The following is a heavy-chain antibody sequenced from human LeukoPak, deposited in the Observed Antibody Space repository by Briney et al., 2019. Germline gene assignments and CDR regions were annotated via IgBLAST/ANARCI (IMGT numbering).Heavy chain of an antibody. CDR2: IWYGGSDN. Sequence: QPGGSLRLSCAASGFTFSDYGMHWVRQAPGKGLEGVALIWYGGSDNYYAVHVKGRFTVSRDNSNNSLYLQMHSLRAEDTAVYAGAKGTSGYTPNAHFDNWGRGTLVTVSS. D-gene: IGHD5-12*01. CDR3: AKGTSGYTPNAHFDN. V-gene: IGHV3-33*06. J-gene: IGHJ4*02. CDR1: GFTFSDYG.